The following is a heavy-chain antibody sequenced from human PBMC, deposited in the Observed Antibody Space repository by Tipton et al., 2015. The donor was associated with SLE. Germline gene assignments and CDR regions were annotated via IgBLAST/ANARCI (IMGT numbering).Heavy chain of an antibody. CDR1: GGSISSGGSY. J-gene: IGHJ3*02. CDR3: ARAVRVVVVAATSAFDI. D-gene: IGHD2-15*01. Sequence: TLSLTCTVSGGSISSGGSYWSWIRQHPGKGLEWIGYIYYSGSTYYNPSLKSRVTISVDTSKNQFSLKLSSVTAADTAVYYCARAVRVVVVAATSAFDIWGQGTMVTVSS. V-gene: IGHV4-31*03. CDR2: IYYSGST.